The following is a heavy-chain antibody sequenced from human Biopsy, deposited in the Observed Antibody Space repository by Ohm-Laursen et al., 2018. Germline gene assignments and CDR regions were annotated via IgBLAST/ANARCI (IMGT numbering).Heavy chain of an antibody. D-gene: IGHD4-17*01. V-gene: IGHV4-34*08. CDR3: GNEVYGRDY. J-gene: IGHJ4*02. CDR2: INQAGTT. CDR1: GKTFSDYQ. Sequence: SDTLSLTCAVFGKTFSDYQWSWIRQPPGKGLEWIGQINQAGTTNYNPSLKSRVSISADASKYEFSLRLTSATAADTAVYLCGNEVYGRDYWGLGARVTVSS.